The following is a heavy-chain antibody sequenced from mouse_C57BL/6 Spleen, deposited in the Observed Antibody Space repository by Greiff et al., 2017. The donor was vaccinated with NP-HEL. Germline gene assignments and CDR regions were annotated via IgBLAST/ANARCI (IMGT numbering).Heavy chain of an antibody. V-gene: IGHV2-6-1*01. Sequence: VQLVESGPGLVAPSPSLSITCTVSGFSLTSYCVHWVRQPPGQGLEWLVVIWSGGSTTYNSALNYRLSISKDNSKTHVFFKLISLQTDDTAMYYCARHTLDSSGYDAMDYWGQGTSVTVSS. CDR3: ARHTLDSSGYDAMDY. D-gene: IGHD3-2*02. CDR2: IWSGGST. CDR1: GFSLTSYC. J-gene: IGHJ4*01.